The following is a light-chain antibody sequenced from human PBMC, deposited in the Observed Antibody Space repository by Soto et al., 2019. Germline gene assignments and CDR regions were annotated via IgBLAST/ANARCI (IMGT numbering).Light chain of an antibody. J-gene: IGKJ2*01. CDR2: GAS. CDR1: QGVSRK. V-gene: IGKV3-15*01. Sequence: DIVMTQSPATLSVAPGERVTFSCRASQGVSRKLAWYQHKPGQAPTLVIYGASARATGIPARFSGSGSGTEFTLTISSLQSEDFAVYYCQHYNNWPFTFGQGTKVDIK. CDR3: QHYNNWPFT.